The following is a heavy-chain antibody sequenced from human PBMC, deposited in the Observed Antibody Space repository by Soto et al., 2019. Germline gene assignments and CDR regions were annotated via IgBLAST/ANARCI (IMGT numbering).Heavy chain of an antibody. CDR2: INSNGSTI. Sequence: GGSLRLSCAASGFTFSSYSMNWVRQAPGKGLEWVSCINSNGSTINYADSVKGRFTISRDNAKNTLYLQMNSLRAEDTAVYYCAREGGYSYGYGYYYYGMDVWGQGTTVTVSS. CDR1: GFTFSSYS. J-gene: IGHJ6*02. CDR3: AREGGYSYGYGYYYYGMDV. V-gene: IGHV3-74*01. D-gene: IGHD5-18*01.